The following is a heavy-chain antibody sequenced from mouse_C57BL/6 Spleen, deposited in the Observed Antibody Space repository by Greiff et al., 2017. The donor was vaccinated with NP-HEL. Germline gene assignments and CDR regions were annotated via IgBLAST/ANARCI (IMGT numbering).Heavy chain of an antibody. CDR1: GYTFTSYW. CDR3: ARDWDVLFDY. V-gene: IGHV1-52*01. CDR2: IDPYDSET. J-gene: IGHJ2*01. Sequence: QVQLQQPGAELVRPGSSVKLSCKASGYTFTSYWMHWVKQRPIQGLEWIGNIDPYDSETHYNQKFKDKATLTVDKSSSTAYMQLSSLTSEDSAVYYCARDWDVLFDYWGQGTTLTVSS. D-gene: IGHD4-1*01.